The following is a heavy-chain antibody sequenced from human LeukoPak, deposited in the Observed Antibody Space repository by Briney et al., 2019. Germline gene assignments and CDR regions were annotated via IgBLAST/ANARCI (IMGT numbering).Heavy chain of an antibody. CDR1: GFTFSSYG. CDR3: ASMRGYCSGGSCPRAYYFDY. V-gene: IGHV3-30*02. D-gene: IGHD2-15*01. Sequence: GGSLRLSCAASGFTFSSYGMHWVRQAPGKGLEWVAFIRYDGSNKYYADSVKGRFTISRDNSKNTLYLQMNSLRAEDTAVYYCASMRGYCSGGSCPRAYYFDYWGQGTLVTVSS. J-gene: IGHJ4*02. CDR2: IRYDGSNK.